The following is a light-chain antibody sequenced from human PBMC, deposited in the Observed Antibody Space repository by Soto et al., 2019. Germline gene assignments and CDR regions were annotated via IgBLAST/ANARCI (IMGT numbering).Light chain of an antibody. CDR1: QSVTTY. V-gene: IGKV3-11*01. CDR3: QQRADWPAT. J-gene: IGKJ3*01. Sequence: EIVLTQSPATLSLSPGERAILSCRASQSVTTYLAWYQQKPGQAPRLLIFDTANRATGIPARFSGSGSGTDFTITLSSLEPEDFAVYYYQQRADWPATFGPGTKVDIK. CDR2: DTA.